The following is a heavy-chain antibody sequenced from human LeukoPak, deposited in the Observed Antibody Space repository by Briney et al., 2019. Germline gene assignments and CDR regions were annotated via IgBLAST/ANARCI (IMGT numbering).Heavy chain of an antibody. D-gene: IGHD3-22*01. CDR3: ASASMYYYDSSGYYGAPSFDY. CDR1: GGTFNTYA. Sequence: GASVKVPCKASGGTFNTYAISWVRQAPGQGLEWMGWISEYNGTPNYEQKFQGRVTMTTDTSTSTAYMELRSLRSDDTAVYYCASASMYYYDSSGYYGAPSFDYWGQGTLVTVSS. V-gene: IGHV1-18*01. CDR2: ISEYNGTP. J-gene: IGHJ4*02.